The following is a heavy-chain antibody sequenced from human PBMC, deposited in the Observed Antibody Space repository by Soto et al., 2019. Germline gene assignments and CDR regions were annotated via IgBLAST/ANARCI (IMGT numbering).Heavy chain of an antibody. CDR1: GYTFTSYY. D-gene: IGHD3-3*01. CDR2: INPSGGST. Sequence: QVQLVQSGAEVKKPGASVKVSCKASGYTFTSYYMHWVRQAHGQGLEWMGIINPSGGSTSYAQKFQGRVTMTRDTSTSTVYMELSSLRSEDTAVYYCARDPRFLEWLSATYGMDVWGQGTTATVSS. CDR3: ARDPRFLEWLSATYGMDV. V-gene: IGHV1-46*01. J-gene: IGHJ6*02.